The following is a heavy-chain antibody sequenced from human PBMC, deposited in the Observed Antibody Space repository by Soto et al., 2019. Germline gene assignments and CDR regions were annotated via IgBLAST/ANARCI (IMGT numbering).Heavy chain of an antibody. CDR1: GFTFSSYA. CDR3: AKGGAPKSYVGIPYYDILTGYYPLDY. Sequence: GGSLRLSCAASGFTFSSYAMSLVRQAPGKGLEWVSAISGSGGSTYYADSVKGRFTISRDNSKNTLYLQMNSLRAEDTAVYYCAKGGAPKSYVGIPYYDILTGYYPLDYWGQGTLVTVSS. CDR2: ISGSGGST. D-gene: IGHD3-9*01. V-gene: IGHV3-23*01. J-gene: IGHJ4*02.